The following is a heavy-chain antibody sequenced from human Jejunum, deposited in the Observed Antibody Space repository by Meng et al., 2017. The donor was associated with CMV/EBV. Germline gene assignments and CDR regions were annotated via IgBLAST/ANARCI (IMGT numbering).Heavy chain of an antibody. CDR1: VGSLTTPNYS. Sequence: SVGSLTTPNYSWFWIRLPPGKGLEWIGLVEDGGTTRYKPSLVSRVSISVDTSKNQFSLTLNSVTAADTAIYYCARGGWGNWNFEHWGQGKLVTVSS. J-gene: IGHJ4*02. CDR2: VEDGGTT. V-gene: IGHV4-61*01. D-gene: IGHD3-16*01. CDR3: ARGGWGNWNFEH.